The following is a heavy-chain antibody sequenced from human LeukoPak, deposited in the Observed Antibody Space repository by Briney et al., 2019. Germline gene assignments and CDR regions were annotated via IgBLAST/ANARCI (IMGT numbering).Heavy chain of an antibody. J-gene: IGHJ4*02. V-gene: IGHV3-23*01. CDR2: ITAGGGNT. CDR3: AKVLLWFGELSDSYYFDY. D-gene: IGHD3-10*01. Sequence: GGSLRLSCAASGFTLSDCAMSWVRQAPGKGLEWVSSITAGGGNTYYADSVKGRFTISRDNSKNTLYLQMNSLRAEDTAVYYCAKVLLWFGELSDSYYFDYWGQGTLVTVSS. CDR1: GFTLSDCA.